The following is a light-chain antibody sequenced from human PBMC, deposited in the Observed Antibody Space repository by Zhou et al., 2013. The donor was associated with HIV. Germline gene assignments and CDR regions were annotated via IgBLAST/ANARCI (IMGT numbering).Light chain of an antibody. Sequence: DIQMTQSPSILSASVGDRVTITCRASQSIGSYLNWYQLKPGKAPKLLVYAASSLQGGVPLRFSGSGSGTDFTLTIRGLQLDDYATYFCQQTYTSSALTFGGGTRV. J-gene: IGKJ4*01. CDR3: QQTYTSSALT. V-gene: IGKV1-39*01. CDR2: AAS. CDR1: QSIGSY.